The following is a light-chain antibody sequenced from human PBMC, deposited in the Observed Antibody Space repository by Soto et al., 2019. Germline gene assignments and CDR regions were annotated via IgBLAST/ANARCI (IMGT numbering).Light chain of an antibody. CDR2: AAS. CDR3: LQDNEYPIT. Sequence: IQMTQSPSSLSASVGDRVTITCRASQSISSYLAWCQQKPGRAPKILIYAASSLQSGVPSRFSGSGSGRDFTLTISSLQPEDFATYYCLQDNEYPITFGQGTRLEIK. CDR1: QSISSY. V-gene: IGKV1-6*01. J-gene: IGKJ5*01.